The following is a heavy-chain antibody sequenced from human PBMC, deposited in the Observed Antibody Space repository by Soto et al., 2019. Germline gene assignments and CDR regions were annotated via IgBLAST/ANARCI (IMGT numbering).Heavy chain of an antibody. CDR3: AKDRHITGFKRTFDY. CDR1: GFTFSSYA. D-gene: IGHD1-1*01. J-gene: IGHJ4*02. CDR2: ISGSGGDT. V-gene: IGHV3-23*01. Sequence: GGSLRLSCAASGFTFSSYAMSWVRQAPGKGLEWVSTISGSGGDTYYADSVKGRFTITRDNSNNMLYLQVNSLRAEDTAVYYCAKDRHITGFKRTFDYWGQGTLVTVSS.